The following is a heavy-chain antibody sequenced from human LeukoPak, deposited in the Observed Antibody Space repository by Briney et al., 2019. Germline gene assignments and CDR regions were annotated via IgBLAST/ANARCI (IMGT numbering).Heavy chain of an antibody. CDR2: IYPRDSDT. CDR3: ASSVEVAGGRCFDY. D-gene: IGHD6-19*01. J-gene: IGHJ4*02. CDR1: GYRFSSYW. V-gene: IGHV5-51*01. Sequence: GESLKISCKGSGYRFSSYWIGWVRQMPGKGLEWMGIIYPRDSDTRYSPSFRGQVTISVDKSISTAYLQWSSLEASDTAMYYCASSVEVAGGRCFDYWGQGTLVTVSS.